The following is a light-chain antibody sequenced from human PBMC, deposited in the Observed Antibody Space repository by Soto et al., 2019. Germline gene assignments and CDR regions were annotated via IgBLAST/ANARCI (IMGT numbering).Light chain of an antibody. CDR1: QSISSSY. J-gene: IGKJ1*01. Sequence: EVVLTQSPGTLSLSPGERATLSCRASQSISSSYLTWYQQKPGQPPRLLIYGASSRATGIPDRFSGSGSGTDFTLTISRLEPEDFAVYYCQQYGSSSWTFGQGTKVDNK. CDR3: QQYGSSSWT. V-gene: IGKV3-20*01. CDR2: GAS.